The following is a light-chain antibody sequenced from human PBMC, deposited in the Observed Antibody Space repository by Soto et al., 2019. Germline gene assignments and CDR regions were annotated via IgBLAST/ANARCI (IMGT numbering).Light chain of an antibody. J-gene: IGKJ5*01. V-gene: IGKV3-11*01. CDR2: DAS. Sequence: EIVMTQSPATLSVSPGERATLSCRAIQTIYSNVAWYQQRPGQPPRLLIYDASYRATDIPPRFSGSGSGTDFTLTISSLEPEDFAVYYCQHRSSWPPTITFGQGTRLEI. CDR1: QTIYSN. CDR3: QHRSSWPPTIT.